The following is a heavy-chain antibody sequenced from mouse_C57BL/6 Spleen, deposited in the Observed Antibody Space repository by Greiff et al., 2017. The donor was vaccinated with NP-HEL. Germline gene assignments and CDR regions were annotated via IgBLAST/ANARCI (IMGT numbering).Heavy chain of an antibody. CDR3: AAVVYYDSYAMDY. D-gene: IGHD2-1*01. CDR2: ISYDGSN. V-gene: IGHV3-6*01. CDR1: GYSITSGYY. Sequence: VQLQQSGPGLVKPSQSLSLTCSVTGYSITSGYYWNWIRQFPGNKLEWMGYISYDGSNNYNPSLKNRISITRDTSKNQFFLKLNSVTTEDTATYYCAAVVYYDSYAMDYWGQGTSVTVSS. J-gene: IGHJ4*01.